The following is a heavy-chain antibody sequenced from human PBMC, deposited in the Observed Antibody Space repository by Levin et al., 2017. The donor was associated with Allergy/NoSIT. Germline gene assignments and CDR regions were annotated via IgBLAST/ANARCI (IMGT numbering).Heavy chain of an antibody. Sequence: GGSLRLSCAASGFTFSSYGMHWVRQAPGKGLEWVAVISYDGSNKYYADSVKGRFTISRDNSKNTLYLQMNSLRAEDTAVYYCAKVHLGYCSGGSCYGSDYWGQGTLVTVSS. CDR2: ISYDGSNK. J-gene: IGHJ4*02. CDR1: GFTFSSYG. CDR3: AKVHLGYCSGGSCYGSDY. V-gene: IGHV3-30*18. D-gene: IGHD2-15*01.